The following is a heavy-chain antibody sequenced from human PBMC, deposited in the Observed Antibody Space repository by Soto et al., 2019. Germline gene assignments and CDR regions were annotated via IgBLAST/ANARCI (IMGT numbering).Heavy chain of an antibody. CDR2: IYYSGST. J-gene: IGHJ6*02. V-gene: IGHV4-39*01. D-gene: IGHD5-18*01. CDR1: GGSISSSSYY. Sequence: SETLSLTCTVSGGSISSSSYYWGWIRQPPGKGLEWIGSIYYSGSTYYNPSLKSRVTISVDTSKNQFSLKLSSVTAADTAVYYCASRKSYGPTRYYYGMDVWRQRTTVTVS. CDR3: ASRKSYGPTRYYYGMDV.